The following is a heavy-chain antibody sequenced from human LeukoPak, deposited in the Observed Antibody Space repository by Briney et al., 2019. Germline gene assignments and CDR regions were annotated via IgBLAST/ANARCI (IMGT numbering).Heavy chain of an antibody. V-gene: IGHV4-39*01. CDR1: GGSISRSSYY. CDR3: ARHSHYGDLADY. Sequence: PSETLSLTCTVSGGSISRSSYYWGWIRQPPGKGLEWIGSIYYSGSTYYNPSLKSRVTISVDTSKNQFSLKLGSVTAADTAVYYCARHSHYGDLADYWGQGSLVTVSS. J-gene: IGHJ4*02. D-gene: IGHD4-17*01. CDR2: IYYSGST.